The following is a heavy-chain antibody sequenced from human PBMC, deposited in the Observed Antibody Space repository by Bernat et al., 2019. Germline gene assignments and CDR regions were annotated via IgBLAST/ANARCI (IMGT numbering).Heavy chain of an antibody. V-gene: IGHV5-51*01. CDR2: IYPDDSDT. Sequence: EVQLVRSGAEVKKPGESLKISCKGSGYSFTSHWIGWVRQMPGKGLEWMGIIYPDDSDTRYSPSFQGHVTISADKSISTAYLHWSSLKASDTAIYYCARRSHPSRYYDSSGYEDYWGQGTLVTVSS. CDR3: ARRSHPSRYYDSSGYEDY. D-gene: IGHD3-22*01. J-gene: IGHJ4*02. CDR1: GYSFTSHW.